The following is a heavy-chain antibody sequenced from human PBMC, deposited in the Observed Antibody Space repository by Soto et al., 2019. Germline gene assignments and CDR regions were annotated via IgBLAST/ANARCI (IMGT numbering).Heavy chain of an antibody. CDR2: INHSGST. J-gene: IGHJ3*02. CDR3: ARGRRKCSSTSCYTAFDI. Sequence: LSLTCAVYGGSFSGYYWSWIRQPPGKGLEWIGEINHSGSTNYNPSLKSRVTISVDTSKNQFSLKLSSVTAADTAVYYCARGRRKCSSTSCYTAFDIWGQGTMVTVSS. CDR1: GGSFSGYY. V-gene: IGHV4-34*01. D-gene: IGHD2-2*02.